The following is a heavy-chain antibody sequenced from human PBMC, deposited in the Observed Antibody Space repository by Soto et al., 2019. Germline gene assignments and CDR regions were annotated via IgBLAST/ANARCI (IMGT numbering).Heavy chain of an antibody. D-gene: IGHD3-3*01. V-gene: IGHV3-30-3*01. CDR3: ARGTTLVIFDYGMDV. CDR1: GFTFTSYA. Sequence: QVQLVESGGGVVQPGRSLRLSCAASGFTFTSYAMHWVRQAPGKGLEWVAVISNDGSNYYYADSVRGRFTISRDNTKNTLFLQMSCLRGEDSGVYYCARGTTLVIFDYGMDVWGQGTTVTVSS. J-gene: IGHJ6*01. CDR2: ISNDGSNY.